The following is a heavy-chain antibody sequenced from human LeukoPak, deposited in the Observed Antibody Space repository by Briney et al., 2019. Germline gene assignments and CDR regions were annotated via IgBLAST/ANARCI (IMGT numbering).Heavy chain of an antibody. CDR2: IYENGGTT. D-gene: IGHD2-21*01. J-gene: IGHJ4*02. Sequence: GGSLRLSCVGSGFTFRSHAMSWVRQAPEKGLEFVSGIYENGGTTYYADSVKGRFSISRDNSKNTLYLQVDSLRGEDTAVYYCAKDFRIGYSAHFDYWGQGALVTISS. V-gene: IGHV3-23*01. CDR3: AKDFRIGYSAHFDY. CDR1: GFTFRSHA.